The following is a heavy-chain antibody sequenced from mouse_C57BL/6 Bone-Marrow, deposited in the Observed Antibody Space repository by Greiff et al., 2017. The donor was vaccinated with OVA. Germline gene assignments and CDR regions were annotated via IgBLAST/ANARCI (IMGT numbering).Heavy chain of an antibody. CDR2: IDPSDSYT. CDR3: ARERWLLRGFDV. Sequence: VQLQQPGAELVKPGASVKLSCKASGYTFTSYWMQWVKQRPGQGLEWIGEIDPSDSYTNYNQKFKGKATLTVDTSSSTAYMQLSSLTSEDSAVYYCARERWLLRGFDVWGTGTTVTVSS. J-gene: IGHJ1*03. CDR1: GYTFTSYW. D-gene: IGHD2-3*01. V-gene: IGHV1-50*01.